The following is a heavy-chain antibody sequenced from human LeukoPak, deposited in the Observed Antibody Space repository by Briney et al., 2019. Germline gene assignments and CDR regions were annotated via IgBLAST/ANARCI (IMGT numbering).Heavy chain of an antibody. CDR3: ARSWGGTTAFDI. CDR1: GGSLSSTSYY. CDR2: VFYSGTT. J-gene: IGHJ3*02. D-gene: IGHD1-26*01. V-gene: IGHV4-61*01. Sequence: SETLSLTCTVSGGSLSSTSYYWSWIRQPPGKGLEWIGFVFYSGTTNCNPSLKSRVTISVDTSKNQFSLKLHSVTAADTAVYYCARSWGGTTAFDIWGQGTMVTVSS.